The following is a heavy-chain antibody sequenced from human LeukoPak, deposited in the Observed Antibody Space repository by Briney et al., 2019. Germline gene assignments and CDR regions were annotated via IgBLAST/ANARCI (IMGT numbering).Heavy chain of an antibody. CDR2: TNPNSGGT. D-gene: IGHD3-3*01. J-gene: IGHJ4*02. V-gene: IGHV1-2*02. Sequence: ASVKVSCKASGYTFTGYYMHWVRQAPGQGLEWMGWTNPNSGGTNYAQKFQGRVTMTRDTSISTAYMELSRLRSDDTAVYYCARDFWSGYYRETIDYWGQGTLVTVSS. CDR3: ARDFWSGYYRETIDY. CDR1: GYTFTGYY.